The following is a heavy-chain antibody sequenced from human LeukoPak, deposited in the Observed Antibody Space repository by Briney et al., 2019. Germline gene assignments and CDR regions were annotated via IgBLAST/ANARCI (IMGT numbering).Heavy chain of an antibody. CDR1: GFTFSSYL. CDR3: ARHTYLDY. V-gene: IGHV3-7*01. D-gene: IGHD2-2*02. CDR2: IKQDGSDK. J-gene: IGHJ4*02. Sequence: PGGSLRLSCAASGFTFSSYLMSWVRQAPGKGLEWVANIKQDGSDKYYVDSVKGRFTISRDNAKNSLYLQMNSLRAEDTAVYYCARHTYLDYWGQGTLVTVSS.